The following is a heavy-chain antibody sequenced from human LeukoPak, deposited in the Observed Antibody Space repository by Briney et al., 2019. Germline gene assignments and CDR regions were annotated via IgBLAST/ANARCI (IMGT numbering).Heavy chain of an antibody. CDR2: IYTNGGA. Sequence: SQTLSLTCTVSGGSVTSGNYYWNWIRQPAGKGLEWIGRIYTNGGASYNPSLKSRVTISIDASKTQFSLKLSSVTAADTAVYYCAREPPGYWGQGILVTVSS. CDR3: AREPPGY. J-gene: IGHJ4*02. CDR1: GGSVTSGNYY. V-gene: IGHV4-61*02.